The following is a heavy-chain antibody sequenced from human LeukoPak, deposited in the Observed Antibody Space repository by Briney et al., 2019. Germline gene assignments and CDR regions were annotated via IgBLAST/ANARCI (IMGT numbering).Heavy chain of an antibody. CDR1: GYTFTGYY. CDR2: INPNSGGT. CDR3: ARDHPDNIAAPDY. Sequence: ASVKVSCKASGYTFTGYYMHWVRQAPGQGLEWMGWINPNSGGTNYAQKFQGRVTMTRDTSISTAYMELSRLRSDDTAVYYCARDHPDNIAAPDYWGQGTLVTVSS. D-gene: IGHD6-6*01. V-gene: IGHV1-2*02. J-gene: IGHJ4*02.